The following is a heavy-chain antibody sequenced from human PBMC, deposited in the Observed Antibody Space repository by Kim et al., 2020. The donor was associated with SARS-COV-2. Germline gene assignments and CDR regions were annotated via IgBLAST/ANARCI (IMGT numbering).Heavy chain of an antibody. CDR2: IYHSGST. D-gene: IGHD3-22*01. CDR1: GGSISSSNW. Sequence: SETLSLTCAVSGGSISSSNWWSWVRQPPGKGLEWIGEIYHSGSTNYNPSLKSRVTISVDKSKNQFSLKLSSVTAADTAVYYCARDRRYYYDSSAGYRHGRPYYFDYWGQGTLVTVSS. V-gene: IGHV4-4*02. J-gene: IGHJ4*02. CDR3: ARDRRYYYDSSAGYRHGRPYYFDY.